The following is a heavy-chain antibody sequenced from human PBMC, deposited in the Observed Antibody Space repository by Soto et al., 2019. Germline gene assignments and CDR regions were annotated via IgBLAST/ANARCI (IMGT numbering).Heavy chain of an antibody. V-gene: IGHV4-30-4*08. CDR2: IYYSGST. CDR3: ARVEYSMVIDY. D-gene: IGHD6-13*01. CDR1: GGYISSSGYY. Sequence: PSETQSVTCTVAGGYISSSGYYWGRKSQPPGKGLEWIGNIYYSGSTYYNPSLKSRVTISVDTSKNQFSLKLSSVTAADTAVYYCARVEYSMVIDYWGQGTLVTVSS. J-gene: IGHJ4*02.